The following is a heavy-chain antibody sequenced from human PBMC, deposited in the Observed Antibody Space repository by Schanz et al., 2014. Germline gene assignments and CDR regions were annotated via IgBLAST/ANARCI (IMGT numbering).Heavy chain of an antibody. D-gene: IGHD2-21*01. V-gene: IGHV4-4*02. J-gene: IGHJ3*01. CDR2: IFHSGTT. CDR3: TRSTLWSYDV. CDR1: GGSISSGVW. Sequence: QVQLQESGPGLVKPSGTLSLTCVVSGGSISSGVWWTWARQSPGKGLEWIGEIFHSGTTNYNPSLEIRFPISVDKPKNHFSLILSSMTAADTAVYYCTRSTLWSYDVWGRGTMVIVSS.